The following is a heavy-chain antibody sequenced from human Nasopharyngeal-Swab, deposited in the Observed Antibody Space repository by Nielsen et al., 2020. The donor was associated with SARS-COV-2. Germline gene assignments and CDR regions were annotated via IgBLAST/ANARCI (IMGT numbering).Heavy chain of an antibody. CDR2: IYYSGST. CDR3: ARDHYGSGSPSMDV. J-gene: IGHJ6*02. D-gene: IGHD3-10*01. V-gene: IGHV4-61*01. Sequence: GSLRLSCTVSGGSVSSGSYYWSWIRQPPGKGLEWIGYIYYSGSTNYNPSLKSRVTTSVDTSKSQFSLKLSSVTAADTAVYYCARDHYGSGSPSMDVWGQGTTVTVSS. CDR1: GGSVSSGSYY.